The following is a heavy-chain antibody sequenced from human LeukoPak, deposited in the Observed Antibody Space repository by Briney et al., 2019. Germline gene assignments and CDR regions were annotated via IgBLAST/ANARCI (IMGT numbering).Heavy chain of an antibody. CDR3: ARMYSSSYYYYYGMDV. J-gene: IGHJ6*02. D-gene: IGHD6-6*01. CDR2: INPSGGST. CDR1: GYTFTSYY. Sequence: ASVKVSCKASGYTFTSYYMHWVRQAPGQGLEWMGIINPSGGSTSYAQKFQGRVTMTRDTSTSTVYMELCSLRSEDTAAYYCARMYSSSYYYYYGMDVWGQGTTVTVSS. V-gene: IGHV1-46*01.